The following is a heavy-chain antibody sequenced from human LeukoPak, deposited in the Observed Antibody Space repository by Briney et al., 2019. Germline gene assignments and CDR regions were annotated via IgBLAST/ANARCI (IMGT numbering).Heavy chain of an antibody. CDR2: ISSSSSFI. J-gene: IGHJ4*02. D-gene: IGHD3-16*02. V-gene: IGHV3-21*01. CDR3: ARDKGDRDYVWGSYRPR. Sequence: PGGSLRLSCAASGFTFSSYSMNWVRQAPGKGLEWVSSISSSSSFIYYADSVKGRFTISRDNAKNSLYLQMNSLRAEDTAVYYCARDKGDRDYVWGSYRPRWGQGTLVTVSS. CDR1: GFTFSSYS.